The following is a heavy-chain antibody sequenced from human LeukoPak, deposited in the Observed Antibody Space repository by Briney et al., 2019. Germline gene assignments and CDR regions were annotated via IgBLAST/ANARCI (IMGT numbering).Heavy chain of an antibody. CDR1: GFTFRSYS. D-gene: IGHD7-27*01. V-gene: IGHV3-21*01. CDR3: ARGRPGDFDY. Sequence: PGGSLRLSCAASGFTFRSYSMKWVRQAPGKGLEWVSSISSSSYIYYADSVKGRFTISRDNAKNSLYLQMNSLRAEDTAVYYCARGRPGDFDYWGQGTLVTVSS. CDR2: ISSSSYI. J-gene: IGHJ4*02.